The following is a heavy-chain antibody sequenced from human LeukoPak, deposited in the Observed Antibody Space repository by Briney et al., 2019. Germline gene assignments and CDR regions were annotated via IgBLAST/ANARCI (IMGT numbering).Heavy chain of an antibody. J-gene: IGHJ6*02. V-gene: IGHV4-61*02. CDR1: GGSISRGSYF. CDR2: FYTSGTP. Sequence: PSQTLSLTCTVSGGSISRGSYFWSWIRQPAGKGLEWIGRFYTSGTPNYNPSLKSRVTISVDTSRNQFSLKLSSVTAADTAVYYCARGPSGPYEYYYYGMDVWGQGTTVTVSS. CDR3: ARGPSGPYEYYYYGMDV. D-gene: IGHD2-8*01.